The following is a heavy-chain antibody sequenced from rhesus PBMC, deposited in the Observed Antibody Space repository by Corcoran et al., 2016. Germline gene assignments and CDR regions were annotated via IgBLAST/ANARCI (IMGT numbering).Heavy chain of an antibody. J-gene: IGHJ1*01. Sequence: QVQLQESGPGLVKPSEILSLTCAVSGYSISSGSGWGWIRHPPGKGLEWIGQVYGGSGSTYYNPSLKSRVIVSKDTSKNRFSLKLRSVTAADTAVYYCASLASSGVSFEFWGQGALVTVSS. CDR1: GYSISSGSG. CDR2: VYGGSGST. D-gene: IGHD6-25*01. V-gene: IGHV4-127*01. CDR3: ASLASSGVSFEF.